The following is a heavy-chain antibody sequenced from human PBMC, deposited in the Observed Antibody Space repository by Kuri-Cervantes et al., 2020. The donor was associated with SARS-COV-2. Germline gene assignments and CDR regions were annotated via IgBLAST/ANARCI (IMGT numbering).Heavy chain of an antibody. D-gene: IGHD2-2*02. CDR1: GYNFTNSW. CDR3: ARGLEYCSSTNCYRGRDYYYYGMDV. V-gene: IGHV5-51*01. CDR2: IYPDDSDT. J-gene: IGHJ6*02. Sequence: GESLKSSCKGSGYNFTNSWIGWVRQKPGKGLEWMGIIYPDDSDTRYSPSFQGQVTIPADKSITTAYLQWSSLKASDTAIYYCARGLEYCSSTNCYRGRDYYYYGMDVWGQGTTVTVSS.